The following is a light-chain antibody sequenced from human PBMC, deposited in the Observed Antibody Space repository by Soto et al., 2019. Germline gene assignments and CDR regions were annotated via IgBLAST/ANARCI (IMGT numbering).Light chain of an antibody. J-gene: IGKJ1*01. CDR2: GAS. CDR3: KQYARTSWK. CDR1: QNVSTNF. V-gene: IGKV3-20*01. Sequence: EIVLTQSPGTLSLSPGEGDTNSCRASQNVSTNFFARYQQKTGQAPRRLIYGASPRSTGFPDRFIGSGSGTDFIFTISRLEPEDFAVYSGKQYARTSWKFGKGTKV.